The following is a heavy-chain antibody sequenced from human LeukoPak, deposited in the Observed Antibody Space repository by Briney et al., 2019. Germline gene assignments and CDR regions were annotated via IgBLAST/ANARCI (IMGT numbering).Heavy chain of an antibody. D-gene: IGHD2-15*01. Sequence: PSETLSLTCAVYGGSFSGYYWSWIRQPPGKGLEWIGEINHSGSTNYNPSLKSRVTISVDTSKNQFSLKLSSVTAADTAVYYCARGRQRCSGGSCYSNYYYGTDVWGKGTTVTVSS. CDR1: GGSFSGYY. CDR2: INHSGST. CDR3: ARGRQRCSGGSCYSNYYYGTDV. J-gene: IGHJ6*04. V-gene: IGHV4-34*01.